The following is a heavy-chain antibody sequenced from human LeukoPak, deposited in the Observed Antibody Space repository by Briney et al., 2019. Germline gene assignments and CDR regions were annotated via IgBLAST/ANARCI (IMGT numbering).Heavy chain of an antibody. CDR1: GYTFTSYG. V-gene: IGHV1-18*01. J-gene: IGHJ6*03. CDR3: ARVLWFGFGGASYYYYYYMDV. D-gene: IGHD3-10*01. CDR2: ISAYNGNT. Sequence: GASVKVSCKASGYTFTSYGISWVRQAPGQGLEWMGCISAYNGNTNYAQKLQGRVTMTTDTSTSTAYMELRSLRSDDTAVYYCARVLWFGFGGASYYYYYYMDVWGKGTTVTISS.